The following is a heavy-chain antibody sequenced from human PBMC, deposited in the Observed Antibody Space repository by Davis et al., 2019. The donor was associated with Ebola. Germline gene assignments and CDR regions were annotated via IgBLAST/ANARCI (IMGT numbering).Heavy chain of an antibody. J-gene: IGHJ5*02. D-gene: IGHD3-3*01. V-gene: IGHV1-18*01. CDR3: ARVLDFWSGYHVGNWFDP. CDR1: GYTFTSYG. CDR2: ISAYNGNT. Sequence: ASVKVSCKASGYTFTSYGISWVRQAPGQGLEWMGWISAYNGNTNYAQKLQGRVTMTTDTSTSTAYMELRSLRSDDTAVYYCARVLDFWSGYHVGNWFDPWGQGTLVTVSS.